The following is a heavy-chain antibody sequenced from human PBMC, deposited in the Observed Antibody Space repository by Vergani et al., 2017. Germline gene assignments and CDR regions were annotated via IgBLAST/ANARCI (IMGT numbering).Heavy chain of an antibody. CDR3: ARDGKRYCSSTSCSPGYYYYYMDV. Sequence: QVQLQQWGAGLLKPSETLSLTCAVYGGSFSGYYWSWIRQPPGKGLEWIGEINHSGSTNYNPSLKSRVTISVDTSKNQFSLKLSSVTAADTAVYYCARDGKRYCSSTSCSPGYYYYYMDVWGKGTTVTVSS. D-gene: IGHD2-2*01. V-gene: IGHV4-34*01. J-gene: IGHJ6*03. CDR1: GGSFSGYY. CDR2: INHSGST.